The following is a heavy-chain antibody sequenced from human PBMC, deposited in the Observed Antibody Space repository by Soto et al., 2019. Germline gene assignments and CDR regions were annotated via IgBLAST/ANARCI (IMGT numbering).Heavy chain of an antibody. CDR1: GGSFSGYY. CDR3: ERGVNSGYDFYY. CDR2: INHSGST. V-gene: IGHV4-34*01. J-gene: IGHJ4*02. D-gene: IGHD5-12*01. Sequence: QVQLQQCGAGLLKPSETLSLTCAVYGGSFSGYYWSWIRQPPWKGLGWIGEINHSGSTNYNPSLKSRVIISVGSSKSQDSLKLSSLTDEDMGVYYCERGVNSGYDFYYWGQGTLVTVSS.